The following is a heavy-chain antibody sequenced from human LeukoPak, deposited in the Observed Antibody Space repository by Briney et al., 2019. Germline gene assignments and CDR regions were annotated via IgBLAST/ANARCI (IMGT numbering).Heavy chain of an antibody. V-gene: IGHV4-61*02. Sequence: SETLSLTCTVSGGSISSGSYYWSWIRQPAGKGLEWIGRIYTSGSTNYNPSLKSRVTISVDTSKNQFSLKLSSVTAADTAVYYCARDRGYGKNWFDPWGQGTLVTVSS. CDR1: GGSISSGSYY. J-gene: IGHJ5*02. CDR2: IYTSGST. D-gene: IGHD2-15*01. CDR3: ARDRGYGKNWFDP.